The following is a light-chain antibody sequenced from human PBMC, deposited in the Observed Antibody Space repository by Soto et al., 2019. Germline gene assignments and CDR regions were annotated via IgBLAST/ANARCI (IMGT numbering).Light chain of an antibody. V-gene: IGLV2-14*01. Sequence: QSLLSQPAPVSMPPGQSITIACSGPSSVVCGNNYVSWYQQHPGKAPKLMIYDVSNRPSGVSKRFSGSKSGNTASLTISGLQAEDEADYYCSSYTSSSTLYVFGTGTKVTVL. CDR3: SSYTSSSTLYV. CDR2: DVS. CDR1: SSVVCGNNY. J-gene: IGLJ1*01.